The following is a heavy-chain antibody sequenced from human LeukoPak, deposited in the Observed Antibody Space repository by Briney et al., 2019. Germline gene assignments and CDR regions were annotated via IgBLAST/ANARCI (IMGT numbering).Heavy chain of an antibody. Sequence: GGSLRLSCAASGFTFSSYAMSWVRQAPGKGLEWVSAISGSGGSTYYADSVKGRFTISRDNSENTLYLQMNSLRAEDTAVYYCARHPRGYSGYDYYYYYMDVWGKGTTVTVSS. D-gene: IGHD5-12*01. CDR3: ARHPRGYSGYDYYYYYMDV. V-gene: IGHV3-23*01. CDR1: GFTFSSYA. J-gene: IGHJ6*03. CDR2: ISGSGGST.